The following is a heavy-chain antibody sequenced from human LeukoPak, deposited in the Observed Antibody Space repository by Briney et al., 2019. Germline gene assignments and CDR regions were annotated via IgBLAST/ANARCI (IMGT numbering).Heavy chain of an antibody. J-gene: IGHJ4*02. CDR2: INHSGST. Sequence: PGGSLRLSCAASGFTFSDYYMNWIRQPPGKGLEWIGEINHSGSTNYSPSLKSRVTISVNTSKNQFSLKLTSVTAADTAVYYCARAGFALAPHRGTPFDYWGQGTLVTVSS. CDR3: ARAGFALAPHRGTPFDY. V-gene: IGHV4-34*01. D-gene: IGHD6-6*01. CDR1: GFTFSDYY.